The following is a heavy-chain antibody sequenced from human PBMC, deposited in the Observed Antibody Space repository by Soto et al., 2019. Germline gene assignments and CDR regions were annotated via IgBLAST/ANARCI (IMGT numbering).Heavy chain of an antibody. V-gene: IGHV1-46*01. D-gene: IGHD5-18*01. CDR1: GYTFTTYY. Sequence: QVHLVQSGAEVKKPGASVKVSCKTSGYTFTTYYIHWVRQAPGQGLEWMGLINIGSGSTNYAQKFQGRVSMTRDTSTTTVYMELSSLRSEDTAVYYCARLFKSGGNSSGCVDVWGQGTTVTVSS. CDR3: ARLFKSGGNSSGCVDV. CDR2: INIGSGST. J-gene: IGHJ6*02.